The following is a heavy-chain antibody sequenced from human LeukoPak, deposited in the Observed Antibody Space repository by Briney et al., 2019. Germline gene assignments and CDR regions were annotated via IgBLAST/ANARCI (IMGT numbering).Heavy chain of an antibody. CDR3: ARHRVFYSSGWYKKNWFDP. Sequence: SETLSLTCTVSGGSISSSSYYWGWIRQPPGKGLEWIGSIYYSGSTYYNPSLKSRVTISVDTSKNQFSLKLSSVTAADTAVYYCARHRVFYSSGWYKKNWFDPWGQGTLVTVSS. D-gene: IGHD6-19*01. CDR1: GGSISSSSYY. V-gene: IGHV4-39*01. J-gene: IGHJ5*02. CDR2: IYYSGST.